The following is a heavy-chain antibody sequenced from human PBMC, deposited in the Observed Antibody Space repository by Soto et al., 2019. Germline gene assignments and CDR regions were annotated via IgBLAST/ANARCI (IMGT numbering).Heavy chain of an antibody. CDR1: GFTFGSYS. Sequence: EVQLVESGEGLLQLGGSLRLSWAALGFTFGSYSMNGFRRAQGKGLEWVPYISSSSSTIYYADSVKGRFTISRDNAKNSLYLQMNSLRDEDTAVYYCARRNNAFDIWGQGTMVTVSS. CDR3: ARRNNAFDI. J-gene: IGHJ3*02. V-gene: IGHV3-48*02. CDR2: ISSSSSTI.